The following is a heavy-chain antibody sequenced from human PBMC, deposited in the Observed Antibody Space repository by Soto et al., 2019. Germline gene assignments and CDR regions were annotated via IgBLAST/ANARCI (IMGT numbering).Heavy chain of an antibody. CDR3: ARALEGGWSRKPLRNWFAP. J-gene: IGHJ5*02. Sequence: SQTLPLTCAISGDSVSSNSAAWNWIRQSPSRGLEWLGRTYYRSKWYNDYAVSVKSRITINPDTSKSQFSLQLNSVTPEDTAVYYCARALEGGWSRKPLRNWFAPWGQGTLVTVSS. CDR1: GDSVSSNSAA. V-gene: IGHV6-1*01. D-gene: IGHD6-19*01. CDR2: TYYRSKWYN.